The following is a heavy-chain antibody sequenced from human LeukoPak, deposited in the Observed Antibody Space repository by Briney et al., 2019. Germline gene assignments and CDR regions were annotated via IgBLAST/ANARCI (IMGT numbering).Heavy chain of an antibody. Sequence: PGGSLRLSCAASGFTFSTYAMHWVRQAPGKGLEWVAMIWYNGKNKHYADSVKGRFTISRDNSKNTLDLQMNSLRVEDTAVYFCAKRGVVIRVILVGFHKEAYYFDSWGQGALVTVSS. J-gene: IGHJ4*02. CDR1: GFTFSTYA. V-gene: IGHV3-33*06. CDR3: AKRGVVIRVILVGFHKEAYYFDS. CDR2: IWYNGKNK. D-gene: IGHD3-22*01.